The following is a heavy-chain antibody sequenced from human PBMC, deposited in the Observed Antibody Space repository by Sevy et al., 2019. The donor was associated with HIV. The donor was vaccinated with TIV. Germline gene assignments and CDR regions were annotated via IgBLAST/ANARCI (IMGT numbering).Heavy chain of an antibody. V-gene: IGHV3-15*01. J-gene: IGHJ6*02. CDR3: TWDHDYYYGMNV. CDR1: GFTFSDYY. CDR2: IKSKGGGGTI. Sequence: GGSLRLSCAVSGFTFSDYYMTWVRQAPGKGLEWVGRIKSKGGGGTIDYAAPVKGRFSISRDDSKNTLYLQMNSLKIEDTALYYCTWDHDYYYGMNVWGQGTTVTVSS. D-gene: IGHD1-26*01.